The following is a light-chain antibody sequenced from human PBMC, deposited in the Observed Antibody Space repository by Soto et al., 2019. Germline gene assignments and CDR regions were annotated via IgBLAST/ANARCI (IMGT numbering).Light chain of an antibody. CDR3: QQRSNWPRT. Sequence: LTQAPVTLHLPQGHRATLPCRASQSVSSYLAWYQQKPGQAPRLLIYDASNRATGIPARFSGSGSGTDFTLTISSLEPEDFAVYYCQQRSNWPRTFGQGTKVEIK. J-gene: IGKJ1*01. CDR1: QSVSSY. V-gene: IGKV3-11*01. CDR2: DAS.